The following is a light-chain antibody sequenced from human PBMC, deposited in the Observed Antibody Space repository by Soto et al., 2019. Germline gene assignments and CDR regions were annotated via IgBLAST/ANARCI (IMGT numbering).Light chain of an antibody. V-gene: IGLV1-40*01. CDR2: SNT. Sequence: QSVLTQPPSVSGAPGQRVTISCTGSGSNIGAGSDVHWYQQLPGTAPKLLIYSNTNRPSGVPDRFSGSKSGTSASLAIAGLQAGDEADYYCQSYDSRLTGSVFGGGTQLTVL. CDR3: QSYDSRLTGSV. J-gene: IGLJ3*02. CDR1: GSNIGAGSD.